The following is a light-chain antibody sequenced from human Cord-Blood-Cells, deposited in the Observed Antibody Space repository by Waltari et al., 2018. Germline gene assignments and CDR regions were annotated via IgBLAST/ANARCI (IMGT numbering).Light chain of an antibody. V-gene: IGKV3-20*01. CDR1: QRVSSSY. CDR3: QQYGSSPLT. J-gene: IGKJ4*01. Sequence: EIVLTQFPGTLSLSPGERATLSCRASQRVSSSYLAWYQQKPGQAPRLLTYGASSRATGIPDRFSCSGSGTDFTLTISRLEPEDFAVYYCQQYGSSPLTFGGGTKVEIK. CDR2: GAS.